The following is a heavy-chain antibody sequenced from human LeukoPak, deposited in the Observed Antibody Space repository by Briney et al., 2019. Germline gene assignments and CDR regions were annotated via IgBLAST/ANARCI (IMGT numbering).Heavy chain of an antibody. Sequence: SETLSLTCTVSGGSISSYYWSWIRQPPGKGLEWIGYIYYSGSTNYNPSLKSRVTISVDTSKNQFSLKLSSVTAADTAVYYCAKDPGQSVRGYYMEVWGQGTLVTVSS. V-gene: IGHV4-59*01. CDR3: AKDPGQSVRGYYMEV. D-gene: IGHD1-26*01. CDR2: IYYSGST. CDR1: GGSISSYY. J-gene: IGHJ4*02.